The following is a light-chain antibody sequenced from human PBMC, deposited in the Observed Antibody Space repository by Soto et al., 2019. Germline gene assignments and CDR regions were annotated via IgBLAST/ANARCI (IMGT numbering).Light chain of an antibody. CDR1: QSVSSN. CDR3: QQYHNWPYT. Sequence: EIVMTQSPATLAVSPGERAALSCRASQSVSSNFAWYQQKPGQAPRLLIYGASSRATGTPARFSGSGSGTEFTLPISSLQSEDFAVYYWQQYHNWPYTFGLGTKLEMK. J-gene: IGKJ2*01. CDR2: GAS. V-gene: IGKV3-15*01.